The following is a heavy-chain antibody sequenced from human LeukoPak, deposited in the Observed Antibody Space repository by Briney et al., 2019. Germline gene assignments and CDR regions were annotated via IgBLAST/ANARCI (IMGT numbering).Heavy chain of an antibody. J-gene: IGHJ4*02. V-gene: IGHV1-18*01. D-gene: IGHD4-17*01. CDR2: VSNYNGDT. CDR3: ARDGDYEDW. Sequence: ASVKVSCKASGYSFTSYGISWVRQAPRQGLEWMGWVSNYNGDTKYAQKFQDRVSMTTGTSTNTAYMELRSLRSDDTAVYYCARDGDYEDWWGQGTLVTVSS. CDR1: GYSFTSYG.